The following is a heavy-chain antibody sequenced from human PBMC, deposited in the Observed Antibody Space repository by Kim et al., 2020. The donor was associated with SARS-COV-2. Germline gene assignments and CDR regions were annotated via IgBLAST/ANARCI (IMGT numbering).Heavy chain of an antibody. J-gene: IGHJ4*02. CDR3: ANSVSLI. Sequence: GGNTYYADSVKGRFTIARENSKNTLYLQMNSLRAEDTAVYYCANSVSLIWGQGTLVTVSS. V-gene: IGHV3-23*01. CDR2: GGNT. D-gene: IGHD4-4*01.